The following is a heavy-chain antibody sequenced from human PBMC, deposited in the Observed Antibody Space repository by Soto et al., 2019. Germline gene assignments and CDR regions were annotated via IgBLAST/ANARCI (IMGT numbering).Heavy chain of an antibody. V-gene: IGHV4-59*12. CDR2: AHHSGRT. J-gene: IGHJ4*02. CDR1: GGSINNYY. Sequence: SETLSLTCTVSGGSINNYYWSWIRQSPGKGLEWIGEAHHSGRTNYNPSLKSRVTISVDKSKNHFALKLSSVTAADTAVYYCARSEATGLDYWGQGTLVTVSS. D-gene: IGHD1-26*01. CDR3: ARSEATGLDY.